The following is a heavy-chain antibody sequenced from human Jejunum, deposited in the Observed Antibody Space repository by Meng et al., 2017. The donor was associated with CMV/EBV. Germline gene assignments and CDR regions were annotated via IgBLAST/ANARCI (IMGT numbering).Heavy chain of an antibody. V-gene: IGHV3-7*01. D-gene: IGHD3-22*01. CDR2: IKEDGGEE. Sequence: WMSWVRQTPGKGHEWVANIKEDGGEEDYLDSVKGRFSISRDNAKNSLYLQMNSLRAEDTAVYFCARLPSKYYYDSTGYYAAYYFDDWGQGTPVTVSS. CDR3: ARLPSKYYYDSTGYYAAYYFDD. J-gene: IGHJ4*02. CDR1: W.